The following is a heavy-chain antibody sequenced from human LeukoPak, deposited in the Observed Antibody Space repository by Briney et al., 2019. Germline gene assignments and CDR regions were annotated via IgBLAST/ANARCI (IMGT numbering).Heavy chain of an antibody. CDR2: IRYDGSNK. J-gene: IGHJ4*02. CDR1: GFTFSSYG. V-gene: IGHV3-30*02. CDR3: ARDRMVRAPH. D-gene: IGHD3-10*01. Sequence: PGGSLRLSCAASGFTFSSYGMHWVRQAPGKGLEWVAFIRYDGSNKYYADSVKGRFTISRDNSKNTLYLQMNSLRAEDTAVYYCARDRMVRAPHWGQGTLVTVSS.